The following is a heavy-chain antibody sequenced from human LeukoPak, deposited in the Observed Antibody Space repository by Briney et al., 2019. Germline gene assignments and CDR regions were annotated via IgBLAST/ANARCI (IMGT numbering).Heavy chain of an antibody. J-gene: IGHJ4*02. V-gene: IGHV3-30*18. CDR2: ISYDGSNK. CDR1: GYTFTGYY. D-gene: IGHD4-17*01. CDR3: AKDTAMTTVTAAIDY. Sequence: SCKASGYTFTGYYMHWVRQAPGKGLEWVAVISYDGSNKYYADSVKGRFTISRDNSKNTLYLQMNSLRAEDTAVYYCAKDTAMTTVTAAIDYWGQGTLVTVSS.